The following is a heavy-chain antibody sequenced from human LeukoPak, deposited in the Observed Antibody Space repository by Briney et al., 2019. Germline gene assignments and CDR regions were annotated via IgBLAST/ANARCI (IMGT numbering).Heavy chain of an antibody. CDR1: GYTFTGYY. CDR2: INPNSGGT. J-gene: IGHJ5*02. Sequence: GASVKVSCKASGYTFTGYYMHWVRQAPGQGLEWMGWINPNSGGTNYAQKFQGRVTMTRDTSISTAYMELSRLRSDDTAVYYCAREVPAIAVAGSGAEWFDPWGLGTLVTVSS. D-gene: IGHD6-19*01. V-gene: IGHV1-2*02. CDR3: AREVPAIAVAGSGAEWFDP.